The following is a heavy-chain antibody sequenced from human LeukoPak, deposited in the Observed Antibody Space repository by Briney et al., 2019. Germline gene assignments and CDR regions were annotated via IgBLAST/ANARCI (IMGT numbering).Heavy chain of an antibody. D-gene: IGHD1-1*01. CDR2: ISSSSSYI. V-gene: IGHV3-21*01. J-gene: IGHJ4*02. CDR1: GFTFSSYS. CDR3: ARDGDWNDDGRDY. Sequence: GGSLRLSCAASGFTFSSYSMNWVRQAPGKGLEWVSSISSSSSYIYYADSVKGRFTIPRDNAKNSLYLQMNSLRAEDTAVYYCARDGDWNDDGRDYWGQGTLVTVSS.